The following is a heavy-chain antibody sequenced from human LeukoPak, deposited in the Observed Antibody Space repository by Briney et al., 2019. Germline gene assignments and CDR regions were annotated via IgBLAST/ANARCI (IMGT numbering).Heavy chain of an antibody. Sequence: ASVKVSCKASGGTFSSYAISWVRQAPGQGLEWMGWINPNSGGTNYAQKFQGRVTMTRDTSISTAYMELSRLRSDDTAVYYCARDDSSSSSAYYWGQGTLVTVSS. J-gene: IGHJ4*02. V-gene: IGHV1-2*02. CDR3: ARDDSSSSSAYY. CDR2: INPNSGGT. D-gene: IGHD6-6*01. CDR1: GGTFSSYA.